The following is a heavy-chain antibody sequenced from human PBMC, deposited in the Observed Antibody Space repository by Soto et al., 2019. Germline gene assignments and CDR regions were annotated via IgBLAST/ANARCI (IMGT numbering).Heavy chain of an antibody. CDR1: PSTLKANG. J-gene: IGHJ4*02. D-gene: IGHD1-26*01. CDR3: ARDGVGATTFFGFLDY. Sequence: QVQLVESGGGVVQPGGPQSFSGAASPSTLKANGIHWFRQVPGKGREGLPIIRDVGGDEHYGDSVKGRFTISRDNSKNMLYLQMNSLRAEDTAVYYCARDGVGATTFFGFLDYWGQGTLVTVSS. CDR2: IRDVGGDE. V-gene: IGHV3-30*02.